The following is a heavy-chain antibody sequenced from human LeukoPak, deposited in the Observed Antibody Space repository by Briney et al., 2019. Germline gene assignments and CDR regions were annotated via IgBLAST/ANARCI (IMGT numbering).Heavy chain of an antibody. CDR2: MSPNSGNT. V-gene: IGHV1-8*03. Sequence: GASVKVSCKASGYTFSNYDINWVRQAAGQGLEWVGWMSPNSGNTGYAQKFQGRVTITRDTSISTAYMELSSLTSEDTAVYYCARSGTGHEWIGVDHWGQGTLVTVSS. J-gene: IGHJ4*02. CDR1: GYTFSNYD. CDR3: ARSGTGHEWIGVDH. D-gene: IGHD3-10*01.